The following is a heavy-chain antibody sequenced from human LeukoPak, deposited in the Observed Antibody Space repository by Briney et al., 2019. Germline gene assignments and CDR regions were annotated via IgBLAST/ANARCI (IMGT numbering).Heavy chain of an antibody. CDR3: ARDRSGRDGYNYY. Sequence: GASVKVSCKASGGTFSSYAISWVRQAPGQGLEWMGGIIPIFGTANYAQKFQGRVTITADESTSTAYMELSSLRSEDTAVYYCARDRSGRDGYNYYWGQGTLVTVSS. CDR2: IIPIFGTA. D-gene: IGHD5-24*01. V-gene: IGHV1-69*13. CDR1: GGTFSSYA. J-gene: IGHJ4*02.